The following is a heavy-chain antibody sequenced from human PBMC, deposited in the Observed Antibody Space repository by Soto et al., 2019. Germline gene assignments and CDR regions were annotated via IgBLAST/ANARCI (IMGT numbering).Heavy chain of an antibody. CDR1: GYTFTSYG. CDR2: ISAHNGNT. J-gene: IGHJ4*02. D-gene: IGHD1-1*01. Sequence: QVHLVQSGAEVKKPGASVKVSCKASGYTFTSYGITWVRQAPGQGLEWMGWISAHNGNTDYAQKHQGRVIVTRDTSTSTAYMERRSLISDDTGVYYCARGRYGDYWGQGARVTVSS. CDR3: ARGRYGDY. V-gene: IGHV1-18*01.